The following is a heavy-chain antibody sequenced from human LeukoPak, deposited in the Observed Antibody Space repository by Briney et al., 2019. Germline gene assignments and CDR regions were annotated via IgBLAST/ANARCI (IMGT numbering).Heavy chain of an antibody. J-gene: IGHJ4*02. D-gene: IGHD3-10*01. V-gene: IGHV3-53*01. CDR3: ARAPGVPLGFDY. CDR2: IYSGGSA. Sequence: GGSLRLSCAASGFTVSSNYMSWVRQAPGKGLEWVSLIYSGGSAYYADSVKGRFTISRDNSKNTLYLQMNSLRAEDTAVYYCARAPGVPLGFDYWGQGTLVTVSS. CDR1: GFTVSSNY.